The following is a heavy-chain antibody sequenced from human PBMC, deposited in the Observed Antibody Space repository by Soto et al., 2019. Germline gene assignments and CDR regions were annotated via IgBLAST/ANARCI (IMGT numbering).Heavy chain of an antibody. V-gene: IGHV1-18*01. D-gene: IGHD6-19*01. CDR3: ARDRGVAPPVAGNTHYYYSMDV. CDR1: GYSFTNYG. Sequence: QDQLVQSGVEVKKPGASVKVSCKASGYSFTNYGITWVRQAPGQGFEWMGWISAYNGNTNYAQKFQGRVTLTTDASTSTAYLELGSLRSDDTAVYYCARDRGVAPPVAGNTHYYYSMDVWGKGTTVTVSS. CDR2: ISAYNGNT. J-gene: IGHJ6*03.